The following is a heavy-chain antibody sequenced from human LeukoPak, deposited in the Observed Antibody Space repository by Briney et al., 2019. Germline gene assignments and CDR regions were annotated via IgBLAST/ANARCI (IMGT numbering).Heavy chain of an antibody. J-gene: IGHJ4*02. CDR2: INPNSGGT. D-gene: IGHD6-13*01. Sequence: ASAKVSCKASGYSFTGYYIHWVRQAPGQGLEWMGWINPNSGGTNYAQKFQGRVTMTRDTSISTAYMELSRLRSDDTAVYYCARGRQQLVRADIAFDYWGQGTLVTVSS. V-gene: IGHV1-2*02. CDR3: ARGRQQLVRADIAFDY. CDR1: GYSFTGYY.